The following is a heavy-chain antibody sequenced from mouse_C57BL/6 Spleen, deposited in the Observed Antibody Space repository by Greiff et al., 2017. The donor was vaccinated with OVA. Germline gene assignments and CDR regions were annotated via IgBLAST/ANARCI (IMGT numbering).Heavy chain of an antibody. V-gene: IGHV5-4*03. Sequence: DVHLVESGGGLVKPGGSLKLSCAASGFTFSSYAMSWVRQTPEKRLEWVATISDGGSYTYYPDNVKGRFTISRDNAKNNLYLQMSHLKSEDTAMYYCASRTYYGSSYWYFDVWGTGTTVTVSS. J-gene: IGHJ1*03. CDR1: GFTFSSYA. CDR2: ISDGGSYT. D-gene: IGHD1-1*01. CDR3: ASRTYYGSSYWYFDV.